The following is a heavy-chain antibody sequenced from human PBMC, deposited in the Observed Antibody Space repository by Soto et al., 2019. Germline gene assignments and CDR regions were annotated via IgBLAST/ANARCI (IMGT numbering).Heavy chain of an antibody. V-gene: IGHV3-23*01. CDR3: ANWRFYSSSHSYNWFDP. D-gene: IGHD6-19*01. Sequence: GGSLRLSCAASGFTFSSYAMSWVRQAPGKGLERVSAISGSGGSTYYADSVKGRFTISRDNSKNTLYLQMNSLRAEDTAVYYCANWRFYSSSHSYNWFDPWGQGTLVTVSS. CDR2: ISGSGGST. CDR1: GFTFSSYA. J-gene: IGHJ5*02.